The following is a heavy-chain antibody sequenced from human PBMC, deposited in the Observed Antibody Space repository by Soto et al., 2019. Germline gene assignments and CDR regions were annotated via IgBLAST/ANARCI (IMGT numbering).Heavy chain of an antibody. V-gene: IGHV5-51*01. CDR3: ACAMVRGKNYYGMDV. J-gene: IGHJ6*02. Sequence: PGESLKISCRGSGYKFTNYWIGWVRQMPGKGLEWMGLIYPGDSDTRYSPSFQGQVTISADKSISTAYLQWSSLKASDTAMYYCACAMVRGKNYYGMDVWGQGTTVTVSS. D-gene: IGHD3-10*01. CDR1: GYKFTNYW. CDR2: IYPGDSDT.